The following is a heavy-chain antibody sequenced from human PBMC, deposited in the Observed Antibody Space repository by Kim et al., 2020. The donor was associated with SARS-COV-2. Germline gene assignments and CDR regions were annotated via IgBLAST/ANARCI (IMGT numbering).Heavy chain of an antibody. Sequence: ASVKVSCKASGYTFTSYGISWVRQAPGQGLEWMGWISAYNGNTNYAQKLQGRVTMTTDTSTSTAYMELRSLRSDDTAVYYCARDLSDSSGWYEGDNWFDPWGQGTLVTVSS. CDR1: GYTFTSYG. CDR2: ISAYNGNT. D-gene: IGHD6-19*01. J-gene: IGHJ5*02. CDR3: ARDLSDSSGWYEGDNWFDP. V-gene: IGHV1-18*04.